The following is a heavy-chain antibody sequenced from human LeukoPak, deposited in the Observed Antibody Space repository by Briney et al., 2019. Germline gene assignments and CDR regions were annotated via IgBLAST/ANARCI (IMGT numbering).Heavy chain of an antibody. CDR1: GGSISSSSYY. CDR2: IYYSGST. CDR3: ASAGYSSGWYGGRYYFDL. Sequence: SETLSLTCTVSGGSISSSSYYWGWIRQPPGKGLEWIGSIYYSGSTYYNPSLKSRVTISVDTSKNQFSLKLSSVTAADTAVYYCASAGYSSGWYGGRYYFDLWGRGTLVTVSS. V-gene: IGHV4-39*01. D-gene: IGHD6-19*01. J-gene: IGHJ2*01.